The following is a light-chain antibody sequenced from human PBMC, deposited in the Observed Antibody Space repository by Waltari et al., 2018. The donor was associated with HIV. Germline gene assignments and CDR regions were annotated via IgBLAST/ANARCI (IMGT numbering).Light chain of an antibody. CDR3: QTWDNNFYV. CDR2: HDS. V-gene: IGLV3-1*01. CDR1: QLDNKN. Sequence: SYELTQPPSVSVSPGQTASITRSGDQLDNKNVWWYQQKSGQSPVLVIYHDSNRPPGIPERFSGSSSGHTATLTISETQTVDEADYYCQTWDNNFYVFGTGTKVTVL. J-gene: IGLJ1*01.